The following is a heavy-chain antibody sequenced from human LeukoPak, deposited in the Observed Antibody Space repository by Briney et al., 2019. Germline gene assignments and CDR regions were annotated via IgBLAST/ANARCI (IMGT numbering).Heavy chain of an antibody. J-gene: IGHJ4*02. CDR1: GFTFDDYA. V-gene: IGHV3-9*01. D-gene: IGHD3-22*01. Sequence: PGGSLRLSCAASGFTFDDYAMHWVRQAPGKGLEWVSGISWNSGSICYADSVKGRFTISRDNAKNSLYLQMNSLRAEDTALYYCAKDIASSYYYDSSGLPDYWGQGTLVTVSS. CDR3: AKDIASSYYYDSSGLPDY. CDR2: ISWNSGSI.